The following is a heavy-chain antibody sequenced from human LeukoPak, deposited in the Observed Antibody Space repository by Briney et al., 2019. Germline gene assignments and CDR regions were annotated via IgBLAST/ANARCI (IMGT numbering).Heavy chain of an antibody. Sequence: ASVKVSCKASGYTFTSYGISWVRQAPGQGLEWMGWISAYNGNTNYAQKLQGRVTMTTDTSTSTAYMELRSLRSDDTAVYYCARVPGSSSGSYGRVRYLDYWGQGTLVTVSS. CDR1: GYTFTSYG. V-gene: IGHV1-18*01. D-gene: IGHD6-19*01. CDR2: ISAYNGNT. J-gene: IGHJ4*02. CDR3: ARVPGSSSGSYGRVRYLDY.